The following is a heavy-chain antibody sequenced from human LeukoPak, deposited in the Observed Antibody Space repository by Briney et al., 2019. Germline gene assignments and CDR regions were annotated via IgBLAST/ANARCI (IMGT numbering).Heavy chain of an antibody. V-gene: IGHV3-7*01. CDR1: GFIFSDFW. CDR3: AREGRPNAFDI. J-gene: IGHJ3*02. Sequence: GRSLRLSCATSGFIFSDFWMSWVRQAPGKGLEWVANMNQDGSVRNSVDSVKGRFTISRDNARNSLYLQMNSLRVEDTAVFYCAREGRPNAFDIWGQGTMVTVSP. CDR2: MNQDGSVR.